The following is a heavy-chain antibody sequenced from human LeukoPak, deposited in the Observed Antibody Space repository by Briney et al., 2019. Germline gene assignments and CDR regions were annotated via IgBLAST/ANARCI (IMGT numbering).Heavy chain of an antibody. CDR1: GFTFSDYY. J-gene: IGHJ6*02. CDR2: TSSSSSTI. V-gene: IGHV3-11*04. CDR3: ARLRYYGMDV. Sequence: PGGSLRLSCAASGFTFSDYYMSWIRQAPGKGLEWVSYTSSSSSTIYYADSVKSRFTISRDNAKNSLYLQMNSLRAEDTAVYYYARLRYYGMDVWGQGTTVTVSS.